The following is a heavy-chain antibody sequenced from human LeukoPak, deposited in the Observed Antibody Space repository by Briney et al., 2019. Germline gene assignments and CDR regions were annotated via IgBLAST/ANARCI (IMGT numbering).Heavy chain of an antibody. J-gene: IGHJ1*01. CDR2: IKEDGTEK. CDR3: ATYSSLNRREFQY. CDR1: GFTFSDFW. Sequence: PGGSLRLSCAGSGFTFSDFWMTWVRQTPGKGLEWVANIKEDGTEKNLVDSVKGRFTISRDNAKNSLYLQMNSLRAEDTAVYYCATYSSLNRREFQYWGQGTLLTVSS. D-gene: IGHD3-22*01. V-gene: IGHV3-7*01.